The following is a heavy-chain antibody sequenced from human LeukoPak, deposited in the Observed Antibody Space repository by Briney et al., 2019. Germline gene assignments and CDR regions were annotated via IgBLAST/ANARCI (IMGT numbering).Heavy chain of an antibody. CDR1: GGPISSYY. J-gene: IGHJ4*02. CDR3: ARAPWYDSSGLDY. Sequence: PSETLSLTCTVSGGPISSYYWSWIRQPPGKGLEWIGYIYYSGSTNYNPSLKSRVTISVDTSKNQFSLKLSSVTAADTAVYYCARAPWYDSSGLDYWGQGTLVTVSS. V-gene: IGHV4-59*01. D-gene: IGHD3-22*01. CDR2: IYYSGST.